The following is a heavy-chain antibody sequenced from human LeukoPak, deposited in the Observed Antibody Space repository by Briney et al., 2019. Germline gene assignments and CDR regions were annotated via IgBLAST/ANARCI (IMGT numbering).Heavy chain of an antibody. Sequence: PGGSLRLSCAASGFTFSSYSMNWVRQAPGKGLEWVSYISSSSSTIYYAGSVKGRFTISRDNAKNSLYLQMNSLRAEDTAVYYCARESLNWNWGQGTLVTVSS. J-gene: IGHJ4*02. CDR3: ARESLNWN. D-gene: IGHD1-20*01. V-gene: IGHV3-48*01. CDR1: GFTFSSYS. CDR2: ISSSSSTI.